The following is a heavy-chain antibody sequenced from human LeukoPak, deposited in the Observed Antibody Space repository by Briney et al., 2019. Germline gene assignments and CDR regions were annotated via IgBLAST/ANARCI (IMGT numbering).Heavy chain of an antibody. V-gene: IGHV4-59*01. Sequence: SETLSLTCTVSGGSISSYYWSWIRQPPGKGLEWIGYIYYSGSTNYNPSLKSRVTISVDTSKNQFSLKLSSVTAADTAVYYCARGEIDYDSKPSFYYYYMDVWGKGTTVTISS. CDR1: GGSISSYY. D-gene: IGHD3-22*01. CDR3: ARGEIDYDSKPSFYYYYMDV. J-gene: IGHJ6*03. CDR2: IYYSGST.